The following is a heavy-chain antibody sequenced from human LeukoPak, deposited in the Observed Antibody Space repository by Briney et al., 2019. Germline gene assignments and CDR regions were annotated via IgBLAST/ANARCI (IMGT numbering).Heavy chain of an antibody. Sequence: PSETLSLTCAVYGGSFSGYYWSWIRQSPGKGLEWIGEINHSGSTNYNPSLKSRVTISVDTSKNQFSLKLSSVTAADTAVYYCARGPREKASKLHLNAFDIWGQGKMVTVSS. CDR2: INHSGST. CDR1: GGSFSGYY. J-gene: IGHJ3*02. V-gene: IGHV4-34*01. D-gene: IGHD5-24*01. CDR3: ARGPREKASKLHLNAFDI.